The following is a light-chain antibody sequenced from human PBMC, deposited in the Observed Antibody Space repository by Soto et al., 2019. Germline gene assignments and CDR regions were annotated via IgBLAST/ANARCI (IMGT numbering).Light chain of an antibody. CDR1: QSVSIN. V-gene: IGKV3-15*01. CDR3: QKYNNWPPWA. CDR2: GAS. Sequence: EIVMTQSPATLSVSPGERATLSCRASQSVSINLAWYQQKPGQAPRLLIYGASTRATGIPDRFSGSGSGTEFTLTISRLQSEDFAVYYCQKYNNWPPWAFGQGTKVDIK. J-gene: IGKJ1*01.